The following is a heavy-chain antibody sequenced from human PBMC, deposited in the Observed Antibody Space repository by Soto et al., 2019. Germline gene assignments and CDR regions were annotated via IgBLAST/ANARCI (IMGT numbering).Heavy chain of an antibody. Sequence: EVQLLESGGGLIQPGGSLRLSCAVSGFTVSNNYMSWVRQAPGKGLEGVSVIYSGGYTAYEDSEKGRITISRDNSKNTLYLQMKSLSAADTAVYYGETHSGGGYWGQGTLVTVSS. CDR2: IYSGGYT. D-gene: IGHD3-10*01. CDR1: GFTVSNNY. CDR3: ETHSGGGY. J-gene: IGHJ4*02. V-gene: IGHV3-53*01.